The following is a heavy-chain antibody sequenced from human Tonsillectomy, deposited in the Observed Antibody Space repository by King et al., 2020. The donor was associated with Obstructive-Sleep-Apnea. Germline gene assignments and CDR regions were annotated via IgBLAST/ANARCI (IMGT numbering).Heavy chain of an antibody. CDR1: GFTVKSNY. V-gene: IGHV3-66*01. CDR2: IYSGGST. D-gene: IGHD3-16*01. J-gene: IGHJ6*02. CDR3: ARGTRFAGDYYGLDI. Sequence: VQLVESGGGLVQPGGSLRLSCAASGFTVKSNYMSWVRQAPGKGLEWVSVIYSGGSTFYAESVKGRFTISRDNAKNTLHLQMTRLRAEETAVYYGARGTRFAGDYYGLDIWGQGTTVTVSS.